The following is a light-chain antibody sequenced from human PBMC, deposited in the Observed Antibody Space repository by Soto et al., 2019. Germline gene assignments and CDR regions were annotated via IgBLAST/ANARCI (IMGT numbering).Light chain of an antibody. J-gene: IGKJ2*01. V-gene: IGKV3-15*01. CDR2: GAF. CDR1: QIIANR. CDR3: QQYCNWPPQST. Sequence: AMTQSPATLSVSPGERATLSCRASQIIANRLAWYQQKPGQAPRLLVYGAFNRATGIPTRFSGSGSATDFTLTIASLQSEDSAIYYSQQYCNWPPQSTFGQGTKLDIK.